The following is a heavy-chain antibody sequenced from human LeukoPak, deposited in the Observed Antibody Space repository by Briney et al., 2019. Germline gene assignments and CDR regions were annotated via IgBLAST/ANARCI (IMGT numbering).Heavy chain of an antibody. Sequence: SVKVSCKASGGTFSSYAIGWGRQAPGQGLEWMGGIIPIFGTANYAQKFQGRVTITTDESTSTAYMELSSLRSEDTAVYYCARAPIVLMVYARNYYYYYMDVWGKGTTVTVSS. CDR1: GGTFSSYA. CDR3: ARAPIVLMVYARNYYYYYMDV. D-gene: IGHD2-8*01. CDR2: IIPIFGTA. J-gene: IGHJ6*03. V-gene: IGHV1-69*05.